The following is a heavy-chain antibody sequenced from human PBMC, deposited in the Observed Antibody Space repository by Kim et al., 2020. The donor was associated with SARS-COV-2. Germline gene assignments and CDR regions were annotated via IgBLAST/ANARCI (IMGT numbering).Heavy chain of an antibody. Sequence: KGRLPISIDTSKNTLYLKLNSLRAEDTAVYYCARDKGYSSSWPHWYFDLWGRGTLVTVSS. J-gene: IGHJ2*01. CDR3: ARDKGYSSSWPHWYFDL. V-gene: IGHV3-30*06. D-gene: IGHD6-13*01.